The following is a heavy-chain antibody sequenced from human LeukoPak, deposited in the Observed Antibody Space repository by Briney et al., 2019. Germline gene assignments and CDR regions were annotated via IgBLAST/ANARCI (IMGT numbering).Heavy chain of an antibody. CDR1: GGSINKYY. CDR2: VHDSAGT. CDR3: ARAREPLLYTYYFDY. D-gene: IGHD1-26*01. V-gene: IGHV4-59*01. Sequence: SETLSLTCTVSGGSINKYYWSWIRQSPGKGLEWLGYVHDSAGTIYNPSLKSRVTISVGTSKTQFSLKVTSVTTADTAIYYCARAREPLLYTYYFDYWGQGSLVTVSS. J-gene: IGHJ4*02.